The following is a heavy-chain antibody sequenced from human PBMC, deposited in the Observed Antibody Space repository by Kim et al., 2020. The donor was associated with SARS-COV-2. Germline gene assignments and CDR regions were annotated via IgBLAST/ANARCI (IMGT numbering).Heavy chain of an antibody. J-gene: IGHJ4*02. CDR3: ATQYCDHDCYIADFDY. CDR2: ISFRGDVA. Sequence: GGSLRLSCVASGFTFTTYVMSWVRQAPGKGLEWVSGISFRGDVAYYADSVKGRFTISRDNSKNTLFLQMNSLRAEDTAIYYCATQYCDHDCYIADFDYWGRGTLVTVSS. CDR1: GFTFTTYV. V-gene: IGHV3-23*01. D-gene: IGHD2-21*02.